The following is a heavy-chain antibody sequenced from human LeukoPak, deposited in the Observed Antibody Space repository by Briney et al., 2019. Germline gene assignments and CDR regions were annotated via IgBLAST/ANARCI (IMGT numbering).Heavy chain of an antibody. D-gene: IGHD3-3*01. J-gene: IGHJ4*02. CDR2: VRYEQSAT. CDR3: VKDQGECPGSRCYLRFLEY. Sequence: GGSLRLSCAASGFNFSIYGMHWVRQAPGKGLEWVTFVRYEQSATVYADSVQGRSAISRDNSKNTVYLQMNSLRVEDTALYFCVKDQGECPGSRCYLRFLEYWGQGTLVIVSS. CDR1: GFNFSIYG. V-gene: IGHV3-30*02.